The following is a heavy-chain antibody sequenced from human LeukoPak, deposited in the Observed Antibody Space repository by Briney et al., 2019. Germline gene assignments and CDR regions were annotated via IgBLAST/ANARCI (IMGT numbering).Heavy chain of an antibody. CDR1: GFTFSSYG. J-gene: IGHJ3*02. V-gene: IGHV3-33*01. Sequence: GGSLRLSCAASGFTFSSYGMHWVRQAPGKGLEWVAVIWYDGSNKYYADSVKGRFTISRDNSKNTLYLQMNSLRAEDTAVYYCARDALETADDAFDIWGQGTMVTVSS. CDR3: ARDALETADDAFDI. CDR2: IWYDGSNK.